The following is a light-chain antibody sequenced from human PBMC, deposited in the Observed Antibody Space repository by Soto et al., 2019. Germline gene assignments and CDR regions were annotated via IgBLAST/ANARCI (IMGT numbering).Light chain of an antibody. V-gene: IGKV1-5*03. CDR1: RSIINW. Sequence: IQLTESPSSLSVCVGDRVTMTFRASRSIINWLAWYQQKSGKGPKLLIYKASNLQTGVPSRFSGSGYGTEFTLTISSLQPDDVATYYCQQYSDHWTFGQGTKVDIK. CDR2: KAS. J-gene: IGKJ1*01. CDR3: QQYSDHWT.